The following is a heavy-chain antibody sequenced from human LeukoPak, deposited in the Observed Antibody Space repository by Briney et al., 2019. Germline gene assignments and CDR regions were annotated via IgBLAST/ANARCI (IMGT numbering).Heavy chain of an antibody. Sequence: ASVKVSCKASGYTFTSYGISWVRQAPGQGLEWMGWISAYNGNTNYAQKLQGRVTMTTDTSTSTAYMELRSLRSDDTAVYYCARQNLLLWFGELLGPQSGYYYDMDVWGQGTTVTVSS. CDR3: ARQNLLLWFGELLGPQSGYYYDMDV. V-gene: IGHV1-18*01. D-gene: IGHD3-10*01. CDR2: ISAYNGNT. J-gene: IGHJ6*02. CDR1: GYTFTSYG.